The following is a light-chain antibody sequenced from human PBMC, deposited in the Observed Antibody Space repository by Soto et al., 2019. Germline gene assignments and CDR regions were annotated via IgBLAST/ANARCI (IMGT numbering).Light chain of an antibody. V-gene: IGKV1-5*01. CDR2: DVS. J-gene: IGKJ1*01. CDR3: QQANSFPRT. CDR1: QTISRW. Sequence: QMTQGPATRSAFVGDRVTITCRASQTISRWLAWYQQKPGKAPKLLIYDVSSLEGGVPSRFSGSGSGTDSTLTISSLQTEDYPTYYCQQANSFPRTCGQGTKVDIK.